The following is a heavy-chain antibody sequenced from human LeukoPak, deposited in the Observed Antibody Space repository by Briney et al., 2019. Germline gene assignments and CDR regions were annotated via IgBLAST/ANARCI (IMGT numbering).Heavy chain of an antibody. V-gene: IGHV3-74*01. CDR1: GLTFSSYW. J-gene: IGHJ4*02. CDR2: INSDGSTT. D-gene: IGHD6-13*01. Sequence: PGGSLRLSCAASGLTFSSYWMHWVRQAPGKGLVWVSRINSDGSTTNYADSVKGRFTISRDNAKNTLYLQMNSLRAEDTAVYYCAKAHSSSWYPHFDYWGQGTLVTVSS. CDR3: AKAHSSSWYPHFDY.